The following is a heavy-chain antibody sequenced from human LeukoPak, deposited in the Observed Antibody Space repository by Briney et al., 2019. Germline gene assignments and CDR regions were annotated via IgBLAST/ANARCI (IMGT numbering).Heavy chain of an antibody. J-gene: IGHJ2*01. CDR3: AKDPRGYYHYVWGSYRYGWYFDL. D-gene: IGHD3-16*02. CDR2: VSGSGGGT. CDR1: VFSFSRYV. V-gene: IGHV3-23*01. Sequence: GGSLRLSCVDSVFSFSRYVMSWVRQAPGRGVEWVSAVSGSGGGTYYADSVKGGVTLSRGNSKKTLYLQMNSLRAEDTAVYYCAKDPRGYYHYVWGSYRYGWYFDLWGRGTLVTVSS.